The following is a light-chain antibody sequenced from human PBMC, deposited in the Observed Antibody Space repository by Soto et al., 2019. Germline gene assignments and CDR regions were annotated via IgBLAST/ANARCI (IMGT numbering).Light chain of an antibody. Sequence: EIVFTQSPGTLSLSPGERATLSCRASRSVSSSYLAWYQQKPGQAPRLLIYGASSRATGIPDRFSGSGSGTDFTPTISRLEPEDFAVYYCQQYGSSPPITFGQGTRLEIK. CDR3: QQYGSSPPIT. CDR2: GAS. CDR1: RSVSSSY. J-gene: IGKJ5*01. V-gene: IGKV3-20*01.